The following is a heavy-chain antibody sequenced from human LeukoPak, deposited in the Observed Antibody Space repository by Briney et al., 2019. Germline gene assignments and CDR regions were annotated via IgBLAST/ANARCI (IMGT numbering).Heavy chain of an antibody. CDR1: GGSISSSSYY. D-gene: IGHD3-22*01. J-gene: IGHJ4*02. V-gene: IGHV4-39*07. CDR3: ARGRGYYYDSSGYYYSDHIDY. CDR2: INHSGST. Sequence: PSETLSLTCTVSGGSISSSSYYWGWIRQPPGKGLEWIGEINHSGSTNYNPSLKSRVTISVDTSKNQFSLKLSSVTAADTAVYYCARGRGYYYDSSGYYYSDHIDYWGQGTLVTVSS.